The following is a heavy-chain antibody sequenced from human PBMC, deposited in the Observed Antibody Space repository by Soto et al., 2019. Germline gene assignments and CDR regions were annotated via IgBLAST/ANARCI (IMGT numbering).Heavy chain of an antibody. Sequence: QVQLVQSGAEVKKPGSSVKVSCKASGGTFSSYAISWVRQAPGQGLEWMGGIIPIFGTANYAQKFQGRVTITADESTSTAYMELSSLGSEDTAVYYCARDFGYSSSWPSDAFDIWGQGTMVTVSS. CDR1: GGTFSSYA. CDR2: IIPIFGTA. J-gene: IGHJ3*02. D-gene: IGHD6-13*01. V-gene: IGHV1-69*12. CDR3: ARDFGYSSSWPSDAFDI.